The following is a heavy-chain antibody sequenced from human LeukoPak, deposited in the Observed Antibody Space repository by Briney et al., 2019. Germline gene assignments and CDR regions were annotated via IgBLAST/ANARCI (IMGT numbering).Heavy chain of an antibody. V-gene: IGHV4-34*01. CDR2: INHSGST. Sequence: SETLSLTCAVYGGSFSGYYWSWIRQPPGKGLEWIGEINHSGSTNYNPSLKSRVTISVDTSKNQFSLKLSSVTAADTAVYYCARVDIVATIKGPYYYYGMDVWGQGTTVTVSS. J-gene: IGHJ6*02. D-gene: IGHD5-12*01. CDR1: GGSFSGYY. CDR3: ARVDIVATIKGPYYYYGMDV.